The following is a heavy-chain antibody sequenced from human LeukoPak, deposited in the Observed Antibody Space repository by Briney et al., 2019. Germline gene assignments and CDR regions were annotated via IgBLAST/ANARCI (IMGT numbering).Heavy chain of an antibody. Sequence: GGSLRLSCAASGFTFSTNAMSWVRQAPGKGLEWVSTLSGNGGTTYHADSVKGRFTISRDNSKNTIYLQMNSLRAEDTAIYYCAKDQWLGRSYYGMDVWGQGTTVTVSS. D-gene: IGHD6-19*01. CDR1: GFTFSTNA. V-gene: IGHV3-23*01. CDR2: LSGNGGTT. CDR3: AKDQWLGRSYYGMDV. J-gene: IGHJ6*02.